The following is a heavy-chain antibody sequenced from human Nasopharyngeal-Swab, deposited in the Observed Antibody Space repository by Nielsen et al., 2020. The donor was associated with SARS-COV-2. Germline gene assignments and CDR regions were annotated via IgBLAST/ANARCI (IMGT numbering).Heavy chain of an antibody. V-gene: IGHV3-48*04. CDR2: ISGSSSSM. Sequence: VRQAPGKGLEWVSYISGSSSSMFYADSVRGRFTISRDSAKNSLYLQMNSLRAEDTAVYYCSRANYYDDYWGQGTLVTVSS. CDR3: SRANYYDDY. D-gene: IGHD3-22*01. J-gene: IGHJ4*02.